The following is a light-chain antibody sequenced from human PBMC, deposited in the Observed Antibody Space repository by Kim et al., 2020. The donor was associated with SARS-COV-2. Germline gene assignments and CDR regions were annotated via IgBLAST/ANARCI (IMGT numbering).Light chain of an antibody. Sequence: QMTQSPSTLSASVGDSVTITCRASQSISNWLAWYQQKPGRAPKLLIYKASNLQSGVSSRFSGGGSGTEFTLTISSLQTEDFATYFCQQYDSGWTFGQGTKVDIK. CDR1: QSISNW. CDR2: KAS. V-gene: IGKV1-5*03. CDR3: QQYDSGWT. J-gene: IGKJ1*01.